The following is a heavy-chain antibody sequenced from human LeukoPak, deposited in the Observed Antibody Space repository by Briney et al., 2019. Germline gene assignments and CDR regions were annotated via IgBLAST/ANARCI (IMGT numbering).Heavy chain of an antibody. CDR3: ARDGDRGADSSGYYDY. D-gene: IGHD3-22*01. CDR1: GGSISSGGYY. CDR2: IYHSGST. V-gene: IGHV4-30-2*01. J-gene: IGHJ4*02. Sequence: SETLSLTCTVSGGSISSGGYYWSWIRQPPGKGLEWIGYIYHSGSTYYNPSLKSRVTISVDRSKNQFSLKLSSVTAADTAVYYCARDGDRGADSSGYYDYWGQGTLVTVSS.